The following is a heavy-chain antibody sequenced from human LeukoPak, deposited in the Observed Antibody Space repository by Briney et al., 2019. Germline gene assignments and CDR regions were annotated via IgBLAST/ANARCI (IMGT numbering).Heavy chain of an antibody. D-gene: IGHD3-16*01. CDR1: GFTFSTYW. V-gene: IGHV3-74*01. CDR2: INSDESRT. Sequence: GGSLRLSCAASGFTFSTYWMHWVRQAPGKGLMWVSRINSDESRTSYADSVKGRFTISRDNAKNTLYLQMNSLRSEDTAVYYCARDRGGYFWDAFDIWGQGTMVTVSS. CDR3: ARDRGGYFWDAFDI. J-gene: IGHJ3*02.